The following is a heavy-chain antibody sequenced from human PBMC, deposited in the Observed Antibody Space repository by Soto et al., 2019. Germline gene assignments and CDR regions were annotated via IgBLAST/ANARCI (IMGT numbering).Heavy chain of an antibody. CDR3: ARGYSGYAFYYFDC. CDR1: GGSISSTSYY. J-gene: IGHJ4*02. Sequence: PSETLSLTCTVSGGSISSTSYYWGWIRQPPGKGLEWIGSMYYSGATYYNPSLKSRVTLSVDTSKNQFSLKLSSVTAADTAVYYCARGYSGYAFYYFDCWGQGTLVTVSS. D-gene: IGHD5-12*01. V-gene: IGHV4-39*01. CDR2: MYYSGAT.